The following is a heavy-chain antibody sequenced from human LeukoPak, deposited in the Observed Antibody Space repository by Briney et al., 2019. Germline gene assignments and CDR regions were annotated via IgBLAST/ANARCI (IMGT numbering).Heavy chain of an antibody. CDR3: ARDTGDGCRGGFDY. V-gene: IGHV4-59*12. J-gene: IGHJ4*02. Sequence: PSETLSLTCTVSGGSISSYYWSWIRQPPGKGLEWIGYIYYSGSTNYNPSLKSRVTISVDTSKNQFSLKLSSVTAADTAVYYCARDTGDGCRGGFDYWGQGTLVTVSS. D-gene: IGHD5-24*01. CDR2: IYYSGST. CDR1: GGSISSYY.